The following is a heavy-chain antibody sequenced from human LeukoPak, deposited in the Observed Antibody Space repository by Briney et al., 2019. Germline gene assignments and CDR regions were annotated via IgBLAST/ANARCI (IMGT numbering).Heavy chain of an antibody. V-gene: IGHV3-64*01. J-gene: IGHJ4*02. CDR2: ITSNGCIT. D-gene: IGHD1-26*01. Sequence: GGSLRLSCAVSGFTFGSYGMHCVRQAPRKGLECVSAITSNGCITYYANSVKGRFTISRDNSKNTLFLQMGSLRAEDMAVYYCASRCSGSYNYWGKGTLVSVSS. CDR3: ASRCSGSYNY. CDR1: GFTFGSYG.